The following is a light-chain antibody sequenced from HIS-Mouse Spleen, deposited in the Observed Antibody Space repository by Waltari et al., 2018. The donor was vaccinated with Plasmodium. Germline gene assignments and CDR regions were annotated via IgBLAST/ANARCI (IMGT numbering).Light chain of an antibody. CDR2: HDS. CDR3: QAWDSSTVV. V-gene: IGLV3-1*01. CDR1: QLGYKY. J-gene: IGLJ2*01. Sequence: SYELTQPPSVSVSPGQTASITCSGDQLGYKYGCGYQQKPGQSPVLVIYHDSKRPSGIPERFSGSNSGNTATLTISGTQAMDEADYYCQAWDSSTVVFGGGTKLTVL.